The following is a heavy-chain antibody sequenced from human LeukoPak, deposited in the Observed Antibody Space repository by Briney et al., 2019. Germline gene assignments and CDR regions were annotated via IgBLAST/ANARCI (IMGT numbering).Heavy chain of an antibody. CDR2: IFDSGAT. CDR1: GFTVSNNY. Sequence: PGGSLRLSCAASGFTVSNNYMSWVRQAPGKGLERVSVIFDSGATYYADSVRGRFTISRDNSKSTLYLQMNNLRAEDTGVYYCARGYERDPFDIWGQGTMVTVSS. D-gene: IGHD1-1*01. CDR3: ARGYERDPFDI. V-gene: IGHV3-66*01. J-gene: IGHJ3*02.